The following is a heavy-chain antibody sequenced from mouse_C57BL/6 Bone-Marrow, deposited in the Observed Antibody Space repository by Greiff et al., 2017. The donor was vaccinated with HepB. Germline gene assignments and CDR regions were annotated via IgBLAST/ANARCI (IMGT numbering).Heavy chain of an antibody. CDR2: IDPSDSET. CDR1: GYTFTSYW. Sequence: QVQLQQPGAELVRPGSSVKLSCKASGYTFTSYWMHWVKQRPIQGLEWIGNIDPSDSETHYNQKFKDKATLTVDKSSSTAYMQLSSLTSEDSAVYYCARSYYGSSPQVWGTGTTVTVSS. D-gene: IGHD1-1*01. V-gene: IGHV1-52*01. J-gene: IGHJ1*03. CDR3: ARSYYGSSPQV.